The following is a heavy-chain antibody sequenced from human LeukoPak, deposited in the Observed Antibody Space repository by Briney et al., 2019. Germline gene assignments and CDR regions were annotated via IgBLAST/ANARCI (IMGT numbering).Heavy chain of an antibody. CDR3: ARSRITIFGVVTTGFDY. D-gene: IGHD3-3*01. CDR2: INPNSGGT. J-gene: IGHJ4*02. V-gene: IGHV1-2*02. Sequence: GASVKVSCKASGYTFTGYYMHWVRQAPGQGLEWMGWINPNSGGTNYAQKFQGRVTMTRDTSISTAYMELSRLRSDDTAVYYCARSRITIFGVVTTGFDYWGQGTLVTVPS. CDR1: GYTFTGYY.